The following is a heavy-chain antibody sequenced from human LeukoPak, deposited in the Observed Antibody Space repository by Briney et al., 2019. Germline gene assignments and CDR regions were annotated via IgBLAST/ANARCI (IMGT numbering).Heavy chain of an antibody. D-gene: IGHD4-17*01. CDR1: GGSISSYY. J-gene: IGHJ6*02. Sequence: SETLSLTCTVSGGSISSYYWSWIRQPAGKGLEWIGRIYTSGSTNYNPSLKSRVTMSVDTSKNQFSLKLSSVPAADTAVYYCARDNYGDRPYYYYYGMDVWGQGTTVTVSS. CDR2: IYTSGST. V-gene: IGHV4-4*07. CDR3: ARDNYGDRPYYYYYGMDV.